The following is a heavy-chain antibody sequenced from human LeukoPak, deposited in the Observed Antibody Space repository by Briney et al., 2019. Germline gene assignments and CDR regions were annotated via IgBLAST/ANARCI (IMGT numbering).Heavy chain of an antibody. Sequence: GGSLRLSCAASGFTVSSNYMSWVRQAPGKGLEWVTYISSSGDISYYADSVKGRFTFSRDNARNSLYLQMNSLRAEDTAIYYCARLAVAGQYTDYWGQGTLVTVSS. D-gene: IGHD6-19*01. CDR1: GFTVSSNY. CDR3: ARLAVAGQYTDY. V-gene: IGHV3-11*04. CDR2: ISSSGDIS. J-gene: IGHJ4*02.